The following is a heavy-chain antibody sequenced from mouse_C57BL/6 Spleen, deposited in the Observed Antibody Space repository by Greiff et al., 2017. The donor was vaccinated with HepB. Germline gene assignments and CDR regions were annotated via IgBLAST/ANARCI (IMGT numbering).Heavy chain of an antibody. J-gene: IGHJ1*03. CDR2: INPSSGYT. CDR3: ARWPYYGSSSYWYFDV. CDR1: GYTFTSYT. D-gene: IGHD1-1*01. V-gene: IGHV1-4*01. Sequence: QVHVKQSGAELARPGASVKMSCKASGYTFTSYTMHWVKQRPGQGLEWIGYINPSSGYTKYNQKFKDKATLTADKSSSTAYMQLSSLTSEDSAVYYCARWPYYGSSSYWYFDVWGTGTTVTVSS.